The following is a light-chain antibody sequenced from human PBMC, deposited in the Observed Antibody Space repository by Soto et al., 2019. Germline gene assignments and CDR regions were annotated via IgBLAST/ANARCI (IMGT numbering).Light chain of an antibody. J-gene: IGKJ1*01. V-gene: IGKV1-5*01. CDR2: DTS. CDR1: QSVSDW. Sequence: IHMTHSPSTLASSVVYGVTITCLASQSVSDWLAWYQQKPGNPPKLLIYDTSRLESAVPSRFSASGSGTEFTLTISGLQPDDFATYYCHQYNSYTWTFGQGTKVDIK. CDR3: HQYNSYTWT.